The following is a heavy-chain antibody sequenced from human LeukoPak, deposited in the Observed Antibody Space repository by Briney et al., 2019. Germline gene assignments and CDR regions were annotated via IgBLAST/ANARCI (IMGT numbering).Heavy chain of an antibody. Sequence: GGSLRLSCAAYGFTFSSNSMNWVRQAPGKGLEWVSSISSSRSYIYYADSVKGRSTISRDNAKNSLYLQMNSLRAEDKAVYYCARGHYDSSGYFVWGQGTLVTVSS. J-gene: IGHJ4*02. D-gene: IGHD3-22*01. CDR3: ARGHYDSSGYFV. V-gene: IGHV3-21*01. CDR2: ISSSRSYI. CDR1: GFTFSSNS.